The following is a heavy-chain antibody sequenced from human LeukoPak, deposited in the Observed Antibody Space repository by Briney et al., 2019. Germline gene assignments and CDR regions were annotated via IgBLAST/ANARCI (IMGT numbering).Heavy chain of an antibody. Sequence: GGSLRLSCAASGFTFSSYEMNWVRQAPGKGLEWVSYISSSGSTIYYADSVKGRFTISRDNAKISLYLQMNSLRAEDTAVYYCATLTVTTVGSSVRQVWGQGTLVTVSS. CDR2: ISSSGSTI. J-gene: IGHJ4*02. V-gene: IGHV3-48*03. CDR1: GFTFSSYE. D-gene: IGHD4-17*01. CDR3: ATLTVTTVGSSVRQV.